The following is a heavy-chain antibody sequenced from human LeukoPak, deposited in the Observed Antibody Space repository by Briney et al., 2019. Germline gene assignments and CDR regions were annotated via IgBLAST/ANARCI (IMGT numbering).Heavy chain of an antibody. Sequence: GGSLRLSCAASGFTFSSYGMHWVRQAPGKGLEWVAFIRYDGSNKYYADSVKGRFTISRDNSKNTLYLQMNSLRAEDMAVYYCAKDPDYYGSGSGDYWGQGTLVTVSS. D-gene: IGHD3-10*01. J-gene: IGHJ4*02. CDR3: AKDPDYYGSGSGDY. CDR1: GFTFSSYG. V-gene: IGHV3-30*02. CDR2: IRYDGSNK.